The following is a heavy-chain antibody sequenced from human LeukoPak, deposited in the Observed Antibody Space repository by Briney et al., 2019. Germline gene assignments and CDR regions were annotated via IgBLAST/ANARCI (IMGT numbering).Heavy chain of an antibody. CDR1: GGTFSSYA. D-gene: IGHD5-24*01. CDR2: IIPIFGTA. CDR3: ARGDRYGMDV. V-gene: IGHV1-69*05. Sequence: ASVKVSCKASGGTFSSYAISWVRQAPGQGLEWMGGIIPIFGTANYAQKFQGRVTMTTDTSSSTAYMEVRSLRSDDTAVYYCARGDRYGMDVWGQGTTVTVSS. J-gene: IGHJ6*02.